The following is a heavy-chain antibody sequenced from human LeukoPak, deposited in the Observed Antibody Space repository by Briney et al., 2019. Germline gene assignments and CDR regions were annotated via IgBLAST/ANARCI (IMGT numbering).Heavy chain of an antibody. J-gene: IGHJ4*02. D-gene: IGHD3-10*01. CDR3: ARERSGSYDEHFDY. Sequence: PSETLSLTCAVYGGSFSGYYWSWIRQPPGKGLEWIGEINHSGSTYYNPSLKSRVTISVDTSKNEFSLKLSSVTAADTAVHYCARERSGSYDEHFDYWGQGTLVTVSS. CDR2: INHSGST. CDR1: GGSFSGYY. V-gene: IGHV4-34*01.